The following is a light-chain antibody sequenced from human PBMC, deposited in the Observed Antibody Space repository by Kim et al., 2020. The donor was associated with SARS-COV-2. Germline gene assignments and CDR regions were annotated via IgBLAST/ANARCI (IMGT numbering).Light chain of an antibody. V-gene: IGLV1-44*01. CDR3: AAWDGSLNAYV. CDR2: RSN. Sequence: GQRVTIACSGSSSNIGRNTVNWYQQFPGTAPKLLMFRSNQRPSGVPDRFSVSKSGTSASLAISGLQSEDEADYYCAAWDGSLNAYVFGSGTKVTVL. CDR1: SSNIGRNT. J-gene: IGLJ1*01.